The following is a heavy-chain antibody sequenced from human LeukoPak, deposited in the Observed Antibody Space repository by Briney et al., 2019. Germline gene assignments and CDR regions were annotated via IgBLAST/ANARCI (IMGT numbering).Heavy chain of an antibody. Sequence: PSETLSLTCAVYGGSFSGYYWSWIRQPPGKGLEWTGEINHSGSTNYNPSLKSRVTISVDTSKNQFSLKLSSVTAADTAVYCCASTGGSDGMDVWGQGTTVTVSS. D-gene: IGHD3-16*01. CDR2: INHSGST. J-gene: IGHJ6*02. V-gene: IGHV4-34*01. CDR3: ASTGGSDGMDV. CDR1: GGSFSGYY.